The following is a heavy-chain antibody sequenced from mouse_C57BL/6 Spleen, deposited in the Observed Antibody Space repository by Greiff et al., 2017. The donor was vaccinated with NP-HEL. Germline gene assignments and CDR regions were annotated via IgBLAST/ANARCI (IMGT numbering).Heavy chain of an antibody. V-gene: IGHV1-7*01. CDR3: ARQFYYYGSSYDGYFDY. CDR2: INPSSGYT. D-gene: IGHD1-1*01. J-gene: IGHJ2*01. Sequence: QVQLQQSGAELAKPGASVKLSCKASGYTFTSYWMHWVKQRPGQGLEWIGYINPSSGYTKYNQKFKDKATFTADKSSSTAYMQMSSLTYEDSAVYYCARQFYYYGSSYDGYFDYWGQGTTLTVSS. CDR1: GYTFTSYW.